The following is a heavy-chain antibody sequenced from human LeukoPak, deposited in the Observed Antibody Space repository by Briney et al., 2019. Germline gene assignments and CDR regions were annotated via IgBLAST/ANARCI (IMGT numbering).Heavy chain of an antibody. Sequence: ASVKVSCKASGYTFTGYYMHWVRQAPGQGLEWMGWINPNSGGTNYAQKFQGRVTMTRDTSISTAYMELSSLRSDDTAVYYCARIGSGTNLIYYSGMDVWGQGTAVIVSS. D-gene: IGHD1-26*01. V-gene: IGHV1-2*02. CDR3: ARIGSGTNLIYYSGMDV. CDR1: GYTFTGYY. J-gene: IGHJ6*02. CDR2: INPNSGGT.